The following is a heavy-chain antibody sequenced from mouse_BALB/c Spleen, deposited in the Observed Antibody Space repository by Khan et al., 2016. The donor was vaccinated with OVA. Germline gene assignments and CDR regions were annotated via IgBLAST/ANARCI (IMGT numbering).Heavy chain of an antibody. CDR3: ARSGGYFHGYFEV. V-gene: IGHV5-17*02. Sequence: EVQLLETGGGLVQPGGSRKLSCAASGFTFSSFGMHWVRQAPKKGLEWVAYMSSGSSTIYYVDTVKGRFTISRDNPKNTLFLQMTSLMSEDTAMFYCARSGGYFHGYFEVWGAGTSVTGSS. D-gene: IGHD3-2*02. CDR2: MSSGSSTI. J-gene: IGHJ1*01. CDR1: GFTFSSFG.